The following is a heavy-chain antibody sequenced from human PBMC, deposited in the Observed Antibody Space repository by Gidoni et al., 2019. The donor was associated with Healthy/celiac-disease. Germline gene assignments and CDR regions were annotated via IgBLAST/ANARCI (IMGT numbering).Heavy chain of an antibody. CDR3: ARDRWGSGRYFDGKDNWFDP. J-gene: IGHJ5*02. CDR1: GFTFSSYA. V-gene: IGHV3-30-3*01. Sequence: QVQLVESGGGVVQPGRSLRLSCAASGFTFSSYAMHWVRQAPGKGLEWVAVISYDGSNKYYADSVKCRFTISRDNSKNTLYLQMNSLRAEDTAVYYCARDRWGSGRYFDGKDNWFDPWGQGTLVTVSS. D-gene: IGHD3-9*01. CDR2: ISYDGSNK.